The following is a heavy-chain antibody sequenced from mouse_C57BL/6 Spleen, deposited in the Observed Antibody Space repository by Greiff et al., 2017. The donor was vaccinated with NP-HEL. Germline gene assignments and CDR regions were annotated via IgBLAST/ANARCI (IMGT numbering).Heavy chain of an antibody. D-gene: IGHD4-1*01. CDR1: GFTFSSYA. Sequence: EVQRVESGGGLVKPGGSLKLSCAASGFTFSSYAMSWVRQTPEKRLEWVATISDGGSYTYYPDNVKGRFTISRDNAKNNLYLQMSHLKSEDTAMYYCARDWEEYFDYWGQGTTLTVSS. CDR2: ISDGGSYT. J-gene: IGHJ2*01. CDR3: ARDWEEYFDY. V-gene: IGHV5-4*01.